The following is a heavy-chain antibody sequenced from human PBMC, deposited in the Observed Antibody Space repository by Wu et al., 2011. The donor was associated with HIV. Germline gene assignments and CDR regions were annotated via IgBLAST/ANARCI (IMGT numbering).Heavy chain of an antibody. CDR3: ARDHEYSSFH. V-gene: IGHV1-69*14. J-gene: IGHJ4*02. CDR2: NHPPVLAQ. D-gene: IGHD4-11*01. Sequence: QGQLVQSGGWGEERPGSAVKVSCKASGGGFSSYAITWVRQAPGQGFEWVGGNHPPVLAQQNTLRSSRAESQLPRTHPRGTAYMELYSLTSEDTAVYYCARDHEYSSFHWGQGTPVTVSS. CDR1: GGGFSSYA.